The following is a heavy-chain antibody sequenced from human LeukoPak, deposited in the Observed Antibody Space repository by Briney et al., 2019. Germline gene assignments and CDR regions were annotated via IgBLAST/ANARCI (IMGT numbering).Heavy chain of an antibody. Sequence: GGSLRLSCAASGFTFSSYGAHWVRQAPGKGLERVAFIRYDGSNKYYADSVKGRFTISRDNSKNTLYLQMNSLRAEDTAVYYCAKTYYGSAKGYFDYWGQGTLVTVSS. D-gene: IGHD3-10*01. CDR1: GFTFSSYG. CDR2: IRYDGSNK. J-gene: IGHJ4*02. CDR3: AKTYYGSAKGYFDY. V-gene: IGHV3-30*02.